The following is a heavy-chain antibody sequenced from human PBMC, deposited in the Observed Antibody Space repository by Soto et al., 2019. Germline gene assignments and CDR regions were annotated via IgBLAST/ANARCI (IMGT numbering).Heavy chain of an antibody. J-gene: IGHJ4*02. CDR1: GYTFTSYY. D-gene: IGHD3-16*01. Sequence: QVQLVQSGAEVKKPGASVKVSCKASGYTFTSYYMHWVRQAPGQGLEWMGIINPSGGSTSYAQKFQGRVTMTRDTSTSTVYMELSSLRSEDTAVYYCARPGEGGNGEYYFDYWGQGTLVTVSS. CDR2: INPSGGST. V-gene: IGHV1-46*01. CDR3: ARPGEGGNGEYYFDY.